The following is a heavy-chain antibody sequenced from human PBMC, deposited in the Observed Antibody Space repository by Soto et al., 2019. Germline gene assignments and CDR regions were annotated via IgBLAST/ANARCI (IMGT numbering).Heavy chain of an antibody. Sequence: KTSETLSLTCAVPGGSVESSSCWSWVRQAPGKGLEWIGEIYHSGTFNYNPSLASRVSVSVDKSTNQFSLNLNSVTAADTAVYYCVRSVPAATWAYNGMDVWGQGTTVTVSS. CDR3: VRSVPAATWAYNGMDV. V-gene: IGHV4-4*02. CDR2: IYHSGTF. D-gene: IGHD2-15*01. CDR1: GGSVESSSC. J-gene: IGHJ6*02.